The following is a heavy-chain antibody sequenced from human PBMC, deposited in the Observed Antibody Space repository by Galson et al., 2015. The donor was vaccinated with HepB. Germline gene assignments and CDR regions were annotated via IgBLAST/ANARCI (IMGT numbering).Heavy chain of an antibody. V-gene: IGHV3-64D*09. D-gene: IGHD3-3*01. CDR3: VRDWTYDFWSGYFGAFDL. CDR1: GFTFTHHA. Sequence: SLRLSCAASGFTFTHHAIRWVRQAPGKGLEYVSVISGNGHDTYYAESVKGRFSVSRDNSRNWLFLQMSSLRPEDTAVYYCVRDWTYDFWSGYFGAFDLWGQGTLVTVSS. J-gene: IGHJ3*01. CDR2: ISGNGHDT.